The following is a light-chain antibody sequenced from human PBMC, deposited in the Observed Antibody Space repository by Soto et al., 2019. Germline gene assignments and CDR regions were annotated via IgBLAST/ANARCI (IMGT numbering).Light chain of an antibody. CDR2: WAS. CDR3: QQYYSKSLT. Sequence: DIVMTQSPDSLAVSLGERATIICKSSQTVFYSSNNKNYLAWYQQKPGQPPKLLVYWASTRESGVPDRFSGSGSGTDFALTITNLQAEDVAVYYCQQYYSKSLTFGGGTKVEIK. J-gene: IGKJ4*01. CDR1: QTVFYSSNNKNY. V-gene: IGKV4-1*01.